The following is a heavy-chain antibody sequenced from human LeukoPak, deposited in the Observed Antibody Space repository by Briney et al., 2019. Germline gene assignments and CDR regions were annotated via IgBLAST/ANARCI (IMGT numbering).Heavy chain of an antibody. V-gene: IGHV3-7*03. J-gene: IGHJ6*04. CDR1: GFTFSSYW. Sequence: PGGSLRLSCAASGFTFSSYWMRWVRQAPGKGLEGVANIKDDGREKYYVDSLKGRFTISRDNAKNSLYLQMNSLRAEDTDIYYCARGRIVRGGDYYGMDVWGKGTTVTVSS. CDR2: IKDDGREK. CDR3: ARGRIVRGGDYYGMDV. D-gene: IGHD3-10*01.